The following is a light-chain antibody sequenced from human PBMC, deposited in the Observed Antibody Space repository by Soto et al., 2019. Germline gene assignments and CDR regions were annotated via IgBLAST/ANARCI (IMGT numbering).Light chain of an antibody. CDR2: DAS. CDR1: QDITNY. J-gene: IGKJ4*01. CDR3: QQYDDLPLT. Sequence: DIQMTQSASSLSASVGDRVTVTCQASQDITNYLSWYQQKPGKAPKLLISDASNLEIGVPSRFSGRGSGTDFSLTINNLQPEDFATYFCQQYDDLPLTFGGGTKVEVK. V-gene: IGKV1-33*01.